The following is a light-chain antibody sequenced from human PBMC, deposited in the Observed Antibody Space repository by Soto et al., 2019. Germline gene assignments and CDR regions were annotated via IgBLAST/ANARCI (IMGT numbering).Light chain of an antibody. CDR2: AAS. V-gene: IGKV1-39*01. Sequence: DIQRTQSPSSLSASVGDRVTITCRASQSISSWLAWYQQKPGKAPKLLIYAASSLQSGVPSRFSGIGSGTDFTLTISSLQHEDFATYDGQQRYSTTQTFGQGTKVDIK. CDR1: QSISSW. J-gene: IGKJ2*01. CDR3: QQRYSTTQT.